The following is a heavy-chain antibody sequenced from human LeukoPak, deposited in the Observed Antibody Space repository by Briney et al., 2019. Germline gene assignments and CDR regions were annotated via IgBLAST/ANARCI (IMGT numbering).Heavy chain of an antibody. Sequence: ASVKVSCKASGYTFTRYGISWVRQDPGQGLEWMGWISAYNDNTNYAQKLQGRVTMTTDTSTSTAYMELRSLRSDDTAVYYCARADTRSQQLVPLDYWGQGTLVTVSS. CDR2: ISAYNDNT. D-gene: IGHD6-13*01. CDR3: ARADTRSQQLVPLDY. CDR1: GYTFTRYG. J-gene: IGHJ4*02. V-gene: IGHV1-18*01.